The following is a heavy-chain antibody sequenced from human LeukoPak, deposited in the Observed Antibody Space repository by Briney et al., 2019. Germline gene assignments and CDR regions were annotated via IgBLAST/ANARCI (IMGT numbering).Heavy chain of an antibody. V-gene: IGHV3-7*01. Sequence: PGGSLRLSCAASGFSFRDFWMTWVRQAPGKGLEWVANINQGGSVKYYVDSVKGRFTISRDDAESSLYVQMNSLRDEDTAVYYCARDPMVRGFRSNNWFDPWGQGTLVTVSS. J-gene: IGHJ5*02. D-gene: IGHD3-10*01. CDR1: GFSFRDFW. CDR2: INQGGSVK. CDR3: ARDPMVRGFRSNNWFDP.